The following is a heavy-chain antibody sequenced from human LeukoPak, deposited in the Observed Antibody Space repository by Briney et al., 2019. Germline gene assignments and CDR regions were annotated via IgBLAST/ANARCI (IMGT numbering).Heavy chain of an antibody. D-gene: IGHD6-25*01. CDR3: AKGADHYYYYGMDV. V-gene: IGHV3-23*01. CDR1: GFTSSGYA. Sequence: GGPLRLSCAASGFTSSGYAMSWVRQAPGKGLEWISAISCSGGNTYYPDSVKGRFTISRDNSKNTLYVQMNSLRAEDTAVYYCAKGADHYYYYGMDVWGQGTTVTVSS. J-gene: IGHJ6*02. CDR2: ISCSGGNT.